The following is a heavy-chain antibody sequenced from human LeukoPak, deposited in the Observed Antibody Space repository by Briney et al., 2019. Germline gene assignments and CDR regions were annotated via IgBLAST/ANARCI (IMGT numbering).Heavy chain of an antibody. V-gene: IGHV4-59*08. CDR3: ARHFAYSSSSYFDY. CDR2: VYYTGST. CDR1: GGSVSSYY. J-gene: IGHJ4*02. Sequence: SETLSLTGSVSGGSVSSYYWSWIRQRPGKGLEWIGYVYYTGSTNYNPSLKSRVTMFEDKSQNQFSLRLYSVTVADTAVYYCARHFAYSSSSYFDYWGRGSLVTVSS. D-gene: IGHD6-6*01.